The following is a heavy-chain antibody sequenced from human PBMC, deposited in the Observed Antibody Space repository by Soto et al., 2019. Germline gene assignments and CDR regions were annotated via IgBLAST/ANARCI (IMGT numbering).Heavy chain of an antibody. Sequence: VQVVQSGAEVKKPGSSLKVSCKTSGGNFSTSAFCWVRQAPGQGLEWMGGIMPIFRTADYAQKFQGRHTITEDESARTAYLELSSHRSEDTAVYYCAREKYRAQLGRNYYYIINVWGQGTTVNVTS. J-gene: IGHJ6*02. CDR2: IMPIFRTA. CDR1: GGNFSTSA. D-gene: IGHD2-2*02. CDR3: AREKYRAQLGRNYYYIINV. V-gene: IGHV1-69*12.